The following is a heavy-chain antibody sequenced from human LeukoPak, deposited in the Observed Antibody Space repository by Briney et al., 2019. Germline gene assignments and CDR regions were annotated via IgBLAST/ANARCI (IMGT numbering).Heavy chain of an antibody. CDR2: IGTAGDT. V-gene: IGHV3-13*01. J-gene: IGHJ4*02. CDR1: GFTFSSYD. CDR3: ARGVGETMVRGVTARYYFDY. D-gene: IGHD3-10*01. Sequence: GGSLRLSCAASGFTFSSYDMHWVRQATGKGLEWVSAIGTAGDTYYPGSVKGRFTISRENAKNSLYLQMNSLRAGDTAVYYCARGVGETMVRGVTARYYFDYWGQGTLVTVSS.